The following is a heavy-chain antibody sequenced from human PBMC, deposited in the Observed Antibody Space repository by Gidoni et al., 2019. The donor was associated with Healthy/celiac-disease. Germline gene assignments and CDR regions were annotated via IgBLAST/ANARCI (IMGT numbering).Heavy chain of an antibody. Sequence: QVQLVESGGGVVQPGRSLRLSCAASGCTFSSYGMHWVRQAPGKGVEWVAVIWYDGINKYYVDSVKGRFTISRDNSKNTLYLQMNSLRAEDTAVYYCARDLYSSGWPDYWGQGTLVTVSS. V-gene: IGHV3-33*01. D-gene: IGHD6-19*01. CDR3: ARDLYSSGWPDY. CDR2: IWYDGINK. CDR1: GCTFSSYG. J-gene: IGHJ4*02.